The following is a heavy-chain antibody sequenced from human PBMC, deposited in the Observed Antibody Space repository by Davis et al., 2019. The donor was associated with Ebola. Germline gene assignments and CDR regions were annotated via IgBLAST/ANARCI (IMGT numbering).Heavy chain of an antibody. D-gene: IGHD2-2*01. Sequence: PGGSLRLSCAASGFTFRNYAMHWVRQAPGKGLEWVATINQNGNELYYVDSAKGRFTISRDNARNSLSLQMTSLRAEDTAVYYCAKRELPAAHADCWGQGTLVTVSS. CDR1: GFTFRNYA. CDR2: INQNGNEL. J-gene: IGHJ4*02. CDR3: AKRELPAAHADC. V-gene: IGHV3-7*03.